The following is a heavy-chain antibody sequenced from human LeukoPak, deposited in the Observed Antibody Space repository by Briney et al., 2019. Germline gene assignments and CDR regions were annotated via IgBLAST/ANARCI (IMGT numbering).Heavy chain of an antibody. V-gene: IGHV4-39*01. D-gene: IGHD2-21*02. CDR2: IYYTGST. CDR3: AKQEVVTATYFYGMDV. Sequence: PSETLSLTCTVSGGSISSSIYYWGWIRQPPGKGLEWIGSIYYTGSTYFNPSLKNRVTISVDTSMKQFSLELSSITSAATALYYCAKQEVVTATYFYGMDVWGQGTTVTVSS. J-gene: IGHJ6*02. CDR1: GGSISSSIYY.